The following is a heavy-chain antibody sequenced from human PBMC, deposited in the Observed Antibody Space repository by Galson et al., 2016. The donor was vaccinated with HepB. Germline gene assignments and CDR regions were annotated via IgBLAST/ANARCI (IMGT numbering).Heavy chain of an antibody. J-gene: IGHJ4*02. D-gene: IGHD1-14*01. CDR3: TRLTGRSAGCDY. Sequence: QSGAEVKKPGESLKISCQGSGYNFATYWIGWVRQMPGKGLEWMGIIYPGDSDTIYSPSFEGQVTISADKSLNTASLQWSSLTASDTATYYCTRLTGRSAGCDYWGQGTPVTVAS. CDR2: IYPGDSDT. CDR1: GYNFATYW. V-gene: IGHV5-51*01.